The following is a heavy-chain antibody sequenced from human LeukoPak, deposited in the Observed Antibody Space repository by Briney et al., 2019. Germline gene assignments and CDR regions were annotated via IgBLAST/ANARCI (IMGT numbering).Heavy chain of an antibody. CDR3: ARSKVTYYYDAGGYYYFDY. J-gene: IGHJ4*02. CDR1: SGSITGSY. D-gene: IGHD3-22*01. Sequence: SETLSLTCSVSSGSITGSYWSWIRQSPGKGLEWIGHIHYSGTTNYSPSLRSRVTISVDTPNKQFSLKLRSVTAADTAVYYCARSKVTYYYDAGGYYYFDYWGQGALVTVSS. V-gene: IGHV4-59*01. CDR2: IHYSGTT.